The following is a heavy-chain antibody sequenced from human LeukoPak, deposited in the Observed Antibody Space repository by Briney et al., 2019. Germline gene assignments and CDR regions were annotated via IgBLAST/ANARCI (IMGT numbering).Heavy chain of an antibody. Sequence: GGSLRLSCAASGFTFSSYSMNWVRQAPGKGLEWVSYIRSSSSTIYYADSVKGRFTISRDNAKNSLYLQMNSLRAEDTAVYYCARVSDDYVWGSNNFDYWGQGTLVTVSS. D-gene: IGHD3-16*01. J-gene: IGHJ4*02. CDR3: ARVSDDYVWGSNNFDY. CDR2: IRSSSSTI. V-gene: IGHV3-48*01. CDR1: GFTFSSYS.